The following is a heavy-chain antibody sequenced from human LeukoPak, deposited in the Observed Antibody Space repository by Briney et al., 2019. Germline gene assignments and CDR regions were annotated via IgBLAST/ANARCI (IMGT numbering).Heavy chain of an antibody. CDR2: ISGSGGST. V-gene: IGHV3-23*01. J-gene: IGHJ5*02. Sequence: PGGSLRLSCAASGFTFSSYAMSWVRQAPGKGLEWVSAISGSGGSTYYADSVKGRFTISRDNSKNTLYLQMNSLRAEDTAVYYCAKGPWFLRAYYYDSSGYSEDYWFDPWGQGTLVTVSS. CDR3: AKGPWFLRAYYYDSSGYSEDYWFDP. D-gene: IGHD3-22*01. CDR1: GFTFSSYA.